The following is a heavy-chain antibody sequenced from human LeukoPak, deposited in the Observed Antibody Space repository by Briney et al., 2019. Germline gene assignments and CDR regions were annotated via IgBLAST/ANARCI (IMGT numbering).Heavy chain of an antibody. CDR1: GYTLTELS. D-gene: IGHD3-22*01. Sequence: GASVKVSCKVSGYTLTELSMHWVRQAPGKGLEWMGGFDPEDGETIYAQKFQGRVTMAEDTSTDTAYMELSSLRSEDTAVYYCATIGSSGYAIDYWGQGTLVTVSS. J-gene: IGHJ4*02. CDR2: FDPEDGET. CDR3: ATIGSSGYAIDY. V-gene: IGHV1-24*01.